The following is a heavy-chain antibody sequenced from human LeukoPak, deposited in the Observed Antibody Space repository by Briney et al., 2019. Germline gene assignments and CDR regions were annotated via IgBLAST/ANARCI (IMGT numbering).Heavy chain of an antibody. D-gene: IGHD3-10*01. J-gene: IGHJ6*03. CDR3: ARVFEVTMVRGVIFYYYMDV. Sequence: GGSLRLSCAASGFTFSDYYMSWIRQAPGKGLEWVSYISSSGSTIYYADSVKGRFTISRDNAKNSLYLQMDSLRAEDTAVYYCARVFEVTMVRGVIFYYYMDVWGKGTTVTISS. CDR2: ISSSGSTI. V-gene: IGHV3-11*01. CDR1: GFTFSDYY.